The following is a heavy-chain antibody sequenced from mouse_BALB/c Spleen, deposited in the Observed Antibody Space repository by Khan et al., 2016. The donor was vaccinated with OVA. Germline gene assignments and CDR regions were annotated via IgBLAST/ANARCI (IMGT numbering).Heavy chain of an antibody. J-gene: IGHJ3*01. CDR1: GYSITSSYS. V-gene: IGHV3-1*02. CDR3: ARAGRWFPY. Sequence: EVQLQESGPDLVKPSQSLSLTCTVTGYSITSSYSWHWIRRFPGNKLEWMGYIRYSGNTNYNPSLKSRISITRDTSKHQCFLQLNSVTSEDTATYYWARAGRWFPYWGQGTLVTVSA. CDR2: IRYSGNT.